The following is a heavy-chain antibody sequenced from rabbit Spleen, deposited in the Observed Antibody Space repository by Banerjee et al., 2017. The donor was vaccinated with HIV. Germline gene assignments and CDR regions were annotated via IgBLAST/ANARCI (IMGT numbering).Heavy chain of an antibody. CDR2: IDAAGSGRT. CDR3: AKEIGGVLPFNL. V-gene: IGHV1S45*01. D-gene: IGHD5-1*01. J-gene: IGHJ4*01. CDR1: GFSFSSRYY. Sequence: QEQLVESGGGLVQPGGSLKLSCTASGFSFSSRYYMCWVRQAPGKGLEWIACIDAAGSGRTLYASWAKGRFTISKTSSTTVTLQMTSLTAADTATYFCAKEIGGVLPFNLWGQGTLVTVS.